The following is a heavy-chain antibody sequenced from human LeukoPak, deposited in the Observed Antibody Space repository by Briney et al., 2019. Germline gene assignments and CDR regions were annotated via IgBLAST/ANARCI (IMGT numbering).Heavy chain of an antibody. Sequence: SESLSLTCTVSGGSVSSSHYWGWIRQLPGKGLEWIGSIYYGGSTYYNASLRSRVTTSVDTSKNQFSLKLSSVTAADTAVYYCGREGIFITMVRGVDVWGQGTTVTVSS. J-gene: IGHJ6*02. CDR1: GGSVSSSHY. V-gene: IGHV4-39*07. CDR2: IYYGGST. D-gene: IGHD3-10*01. CDR3: GREGIFITMVRGVDV.